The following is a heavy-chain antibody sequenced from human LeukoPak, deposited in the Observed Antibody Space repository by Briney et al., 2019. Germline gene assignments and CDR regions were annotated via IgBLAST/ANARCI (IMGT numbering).Heavy chain of an antibody. Sequence: GESLQISCKGSGSSFTSYWIGWVRQLPGKGLEWMGIIYPGDSDTRYSPSFQGQVTISADKSISTAYLQWSSLKASDTAMYHCARHTYYYDSSGYYTGIDYWGQGTLVTVSS. CDR1: GSSFTSYW. CDR3: ARHTYYYDSSGYYTGIDY. D-gene: IGHD3-22*01. CDR2: IYPGDSDT. J-gene: IGHJ4*02. V-gene: IGHV5-51*01.